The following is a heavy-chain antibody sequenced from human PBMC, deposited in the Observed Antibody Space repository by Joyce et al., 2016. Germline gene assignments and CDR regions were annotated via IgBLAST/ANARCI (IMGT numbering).Heavy chain of an antibody. J-gene: IGHJ4*02. CDR1: GFTFSNYS. CDR3: VRRTMGY. Sequence: EVQLVESGGGLAQPGGSLRLSCAASGFTFSNYSMNWVRQAPGKGLEWVSSIRKSGSIIYYADSVKGRFTISRDNAKNSLYLQMNSLRAEDTAVYYCVRRTMGYWGQGALVIVSS. CDR2: IRKSGSII. D-gene: IGHD3-10*01. V-gene: IGHV3-48*01.